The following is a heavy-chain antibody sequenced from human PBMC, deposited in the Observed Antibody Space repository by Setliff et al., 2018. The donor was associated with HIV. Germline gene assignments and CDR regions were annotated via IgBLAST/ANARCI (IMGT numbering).Heavy chain of an antibody. V-gene: IGHV4-39*02. D-gene: IGHD2-2*01. Sequence: PSETLSLTFTVSGGSITGSPYFWGWIRRPPLKGLEWIASIHYTGRTYYNPSLKSRVSTSVDPSKNHLSLKLTSVTAADTAVYYCARVIPAGVPANWFDPWGHGTLVTVSS. CDR2: IHYTGRT. J-gene: IGHJ5*02. CDR1: GGSITGSPYF. CDR3: ARVIPAGVPANWFDP.